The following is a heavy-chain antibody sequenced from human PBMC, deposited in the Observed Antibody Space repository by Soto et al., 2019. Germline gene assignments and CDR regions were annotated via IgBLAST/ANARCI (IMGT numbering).Heavy chain of an antibody. V-gene: IGHV4-59*08. CDR2: IYYSGST. CDR3: ASHFPPLHSGSHYFDL. CDR1: GGSVSDLY. D-gene: IGHD3-10*01. J-gene: IGHJ4*02. Sequence: QVQLQESGPGLVKPSETLSLTCTVSGGSVSDLYWTWIRQPPGKGLEWIGFIYYSGSTIYNPSLKIRVTISIDTSQNQFSLKLSSMTAADTAVYYCASHFPPLHSGSHYFDLWGQGTLVTVSS.